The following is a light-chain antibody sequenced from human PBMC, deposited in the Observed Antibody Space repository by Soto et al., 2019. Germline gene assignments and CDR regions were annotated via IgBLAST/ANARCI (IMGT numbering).Light chain of an antibody. CDR1: SANIGAAYN. V-gene: IGLV1-40*01. Sequence: QSVLTQPPSVSGAPGQRVTISCTGSSANIGAAYNVDWYQQLPGKAPKLLIYGNNNRPSGGPARFSGSKSGTSASLALAGLQAEDEGDYYCQSYDSSLSGYVFGTGTKVTVL. J-gene: IGLJ1*01. CDR3: QSYDSSLSGYV. CDR2: GNN.